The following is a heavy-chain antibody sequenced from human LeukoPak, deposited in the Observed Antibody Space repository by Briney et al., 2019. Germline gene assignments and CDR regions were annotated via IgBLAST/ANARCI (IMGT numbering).Heavy chain of an antibody. J-gene: IGHJ4*02. CDR1: GFTFSSYG. Sequence: GGSLRLSCAASGFTFSSYGMHWVRQAPGKGLEWVAFIRYDGSIKHYADSVKGRVTISRDNSKNTLYLQMNSLRAEDTAVYYCAKPRMVRGLLFDYWGQGTLVTVSS. CDR3: AKPRMVRGLLFDY. CDR2: IRYDGSIK. D-gene: IGHD3-10*01. V-gene: IGHV3-30*02.